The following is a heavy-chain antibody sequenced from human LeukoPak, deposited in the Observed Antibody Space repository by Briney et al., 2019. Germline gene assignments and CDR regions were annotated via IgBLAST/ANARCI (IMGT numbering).Heavy chain of an antibody. CDR3: AIGPGFDRLRNPFDY. Sequence: GGSLRLSCAASGFTFSSYAMSWVRQAPGKGLEWVSAISGSGGSTYYADSVKGRFTISRDNAKNSLYLQMNSLRAEDTAVYYCAIGPGFDRLRNPFDYWGQGTLVTVSS. CDR1: GFTFSSYA. J-gene: IGHJ4*02. CDR2: ISGSGGST. D-gene: IGHD1-14*01. V-gene: IGHV3-23*01.